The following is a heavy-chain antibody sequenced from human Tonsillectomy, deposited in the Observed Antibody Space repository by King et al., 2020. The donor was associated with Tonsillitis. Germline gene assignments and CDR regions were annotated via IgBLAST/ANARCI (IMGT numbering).Heavy chain of an antibody. J-gene: IGHJ5*02. V-gene: IGHV1-69*01. CDR2: IIPIFGTA. CDR3: ARGLAAACQWDNWFDP. CDR1: GGTFSSYA. D-gene: IGHD6-13*01. Sequence: VQLVESGAEVKKPGSSVKVSCTASGGTFSSYAISWVRQAPGQGLEWMGGIIPIFGTANYAQKFQGRVTITADESTSTAYMELSSLRSEDTAVYYCARGLAAACQWDNWFDPWGQGTLVTVSS.